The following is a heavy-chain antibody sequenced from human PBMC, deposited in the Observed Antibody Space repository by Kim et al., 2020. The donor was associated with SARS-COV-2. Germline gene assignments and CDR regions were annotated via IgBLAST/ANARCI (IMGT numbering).Heavy chain of an antibody. CDR1: GGSISSYY. D-gene: IGHD1-26*01. CDR2: IYYSGIT. Sequence: SETLSLTCTVSGGSISSYYGSWIRQPPGKGLEWIGYIYYSGITNYNPSLKSRLTISVDTSKNQFSLKLTSVTAADTAACYCARGIRSGWYETWGLGTLVTFSS. CDR3: ARGIRSGWYET. V-gene: IGHV4-59*13. J-gene: IGHJ5*02.